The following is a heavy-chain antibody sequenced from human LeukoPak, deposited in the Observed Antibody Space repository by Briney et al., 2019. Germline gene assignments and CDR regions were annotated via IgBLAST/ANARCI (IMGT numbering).Heavy chain of an antibody. J-gene: IGHJ1*01. CDR2: ISYDGSNK. CDR1: GFTFSSYG. CDR3: AKEAYDSSGYYYGYFQH. D-gene: IGHD3-22*01. V-gene: IGHV3-30*18. Sequence: GGSLRLSCAASGFTFSSYGMHWVRQAPGKGLEWVAVISYDGSNKYYADSVKGRFTISRDNSKNTLYLQMNGLRAEDTAVYYCAKEAYDSSGYYYGYFQHWGQGTLVTVSS.